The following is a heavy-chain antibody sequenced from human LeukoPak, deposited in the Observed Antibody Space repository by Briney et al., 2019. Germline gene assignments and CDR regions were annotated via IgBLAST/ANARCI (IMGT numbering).Heavy chain of an antibody. V-gene: IGHV3-7*03. D-gene: IGHD3-22*01. Sequence: GGSLRLSCAASGFTFSSYWMSWVRQAPGKGLEWVANIKQDGSEKYYVDSVKGRFTISRDNAKNSLYLQMNSLRAEDTAVYYCARDAYYYDSSGYYYYWFDPGGQGTLVTVSS. J-gene: IGHJ5*02. CDR2: IKQDGSEK. CDR1: GFTFSSYW. CDR3: ARDAYYYDSSGYYYYWFDP.